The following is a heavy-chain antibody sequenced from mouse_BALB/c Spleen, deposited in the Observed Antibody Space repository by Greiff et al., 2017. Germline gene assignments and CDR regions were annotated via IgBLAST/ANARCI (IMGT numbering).Heavy chain of an antibody. CDR1: GYTFTIYW. CDR3: TRGDGQLRGFDY. D-gene: IGHD1-1*01. J-gene: IGHJ2*01. Sequence: EVQLQQSGTVLARPGASVKMSCKASGYTFTIYWMHWVKQRPGQGLEWIGAIYPGNSDTSYNQKFKGKAKLTAVTSTSTAYMELSSLTNEDSAVYYCTRGDGQLRGFDYWGQGTTLTVSS. V-gene: IGHV1-5*01. CDR2: IYPGNSDT.